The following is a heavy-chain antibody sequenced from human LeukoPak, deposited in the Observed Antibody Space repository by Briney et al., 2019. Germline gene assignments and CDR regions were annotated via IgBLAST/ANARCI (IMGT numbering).Heavy chain of an antibody. CDR2: ISGRGDRI. CDR1: GFTFSDYY. V-gene: IGHV3-23*01. Sequence: GGSLRLSCAASGFTFSDYYMSWIRQAPGKGLEWVSGISGRGDRIYYADSVKGRFTISRDNSKNTLYLQMDSLRDGDTAVYYCAKDPYSTGLFQGYYFGYWGQGTLVTVSS. J-gene: IGHJ4*02. D-gene: IGHD6-19*01. CDR3: AKDPYSTGLFQGYYFGY.